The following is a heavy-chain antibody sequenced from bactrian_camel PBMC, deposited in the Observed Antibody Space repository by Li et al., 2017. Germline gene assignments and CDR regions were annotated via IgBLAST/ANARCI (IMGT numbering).Heavy chain of an antibody. J-gene: IGHJ6*01. V-gene: IGHV3S53*01. CDR1: ENIFGGCG. Sequence: HVQLVESGGGAVQAGGTLELSCTASENIFGGCGMGWYRQVPENERELVARFNHDGSITYKDRVKGRFTISQDNAKNTVYLQMNSLKPEDTAMYYCAARGPYCYTKLSVRDFTYWGQGTQVTVS. CDR3: AARGPYCYTKLSVRDFTY. CDR2: FNHDGSI. D-gene: IGHD2*01.